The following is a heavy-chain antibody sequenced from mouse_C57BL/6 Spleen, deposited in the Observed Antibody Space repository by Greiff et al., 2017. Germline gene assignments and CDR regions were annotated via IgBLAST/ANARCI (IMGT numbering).Heavy chain of an antibody. Sequence: VQLQQSGPELVKPGASVKIPCKASGYTFTDYNMDWVKQSHGKSLEWIGDINPNNGGTNYNQKFKGKATLTVDKSSSTAYMELRSLTSEDTAVYYCARSGTDAWFAYWGQGTLVTVSA. CDR2: INPNNGGT. CDR3: ARSGTDAWFAY. CDR1: GYTFTDYN. J-gene: IGHJ3*01. D-gene: IGHD4-1*01. V-gene: IGHV1-18*01.